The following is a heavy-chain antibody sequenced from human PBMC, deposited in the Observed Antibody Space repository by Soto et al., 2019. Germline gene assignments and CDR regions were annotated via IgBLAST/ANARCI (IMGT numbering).Heavy chain of an antibody. CDR2: MNPNSGNT. CDR1: GYTFTSYD. CDR3: ASSISEGIAARPVLYYYYGMDV. Sequence: ASVKVSCKASGYTFTSYDINWVRQATGQGLERMGWMNPNSGNTSYAQKFQGRVTMTRNTSMSTAYMELSSLRSEDTAVYYCASSISEGIAARPVLYYYYGMDVWGQGTTVTVSS. J-gene: IGHJ6*02. V-gene: IGHV1-8*01. D-gene: IGHD6-6*01.